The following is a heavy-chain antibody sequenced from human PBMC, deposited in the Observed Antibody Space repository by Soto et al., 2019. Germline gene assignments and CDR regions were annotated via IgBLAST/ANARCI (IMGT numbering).Heavy chain of an antibody. D-gene: IGHD3-16*01. CDR1: GYTFTSYG. Sequence: ASVKVSCKASGYTFTSYGISWVRQAPGQGLEWMGWISAYNGNTNYAQKLQGRATMTTDTSTSTSYMELRILRSDDTAVYYCARDWGERLGDHHDYWGQGAMVTVSS. V-gene: IGHV1-18*01. CDR3: ARDWGERLGDHHDY. J-gene: IGHJ4*02. CDR2: ISAYNGNT.